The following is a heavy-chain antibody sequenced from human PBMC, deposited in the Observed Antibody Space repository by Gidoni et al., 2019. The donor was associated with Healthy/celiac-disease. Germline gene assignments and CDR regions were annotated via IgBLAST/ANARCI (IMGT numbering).Heavy chain of an antibody. Sequence: EVQLVESGGGLVQPGGSLSLSCTAPGFTSSRYSMNWVRQAPGKGLEWVSYISSSSSTTYYAGAVKGRFTISRDNAKNSLYLQMNSLRDEDTAVYYCARVDCSSTSCYDPSGIDVWGQGTTVTVSS. D-gene: IGHD2-2*01. J-gene: IGHJ6*02. CDR2: ISSSSSTT. CDR1: GFTSSRYS. CDR3: ARVDCSSTSCYDPSGIDV. V-gene: IGHV3-48*02.